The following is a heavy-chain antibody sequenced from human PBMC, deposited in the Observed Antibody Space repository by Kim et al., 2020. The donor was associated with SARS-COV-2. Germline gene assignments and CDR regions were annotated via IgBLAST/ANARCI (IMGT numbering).Heavy chain of an antibody. J-gene: IGHJ6*02. V-gene: IGHV1-18*01. CDR2: ISSYNGNT. D-gene: IGHD2-2*01. CDR3: ARVYGIVVVSYGVDV. CDR1: GYTFTTYG. Sequence: ASVKVSCKASGYTFTTYGFIWVRQAPRQGLEWIGWISSYNGNTEFAQKFQGRVTLTTDSSTNTAYLELRSLRSDDTAVYYCARVYGIVVVSYGVDVWGQGTTVTVSS.